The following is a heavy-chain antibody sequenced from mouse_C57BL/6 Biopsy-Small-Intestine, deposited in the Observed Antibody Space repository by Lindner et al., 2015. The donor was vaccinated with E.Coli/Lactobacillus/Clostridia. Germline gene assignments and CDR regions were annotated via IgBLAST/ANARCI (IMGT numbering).Heavy chain of an antibody. CDR1: GYTFTSYW. Sequence: VQLQESGAELAKPGASVKLSCKASGYTFTSYWMHWVKQRPGQGLEWIGYINPNSGYTNYNQRFKDKATLTADKSSSTAYMRLSSLTYEDSAVYYCARGYYGSSYGYFDVWGTGTTVTVSS. CDR2: INPNSGYT. CDR3: ARGYYGSSYGYFDV. V-gene: IGHV1-7*01. D-gene: IGHD1-1*01. J-gene: IGHJ1*03.